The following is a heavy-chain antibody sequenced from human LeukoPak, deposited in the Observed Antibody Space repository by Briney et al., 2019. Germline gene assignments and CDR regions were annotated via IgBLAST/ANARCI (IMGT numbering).Heavy chain of an antibody. CDR3: ARGPYKYDGSGAFEI. D-gene: IGHD3-22*01. Sequence: SETLSLPCTVSGRPISNYYWRWIRQPPGKGLEFMGYNYYNGRTDYHPSLKSRFTISVDRPKNHFSLKLTSVTAADTAVYYFARGPYKYDGSGAFEIWGEGTMVTVSS. V-gene: IGHV4-59*08. CDR1: GRPISNYY. J-gene: IGHJ3*02. CDR2: NYYNGRT.